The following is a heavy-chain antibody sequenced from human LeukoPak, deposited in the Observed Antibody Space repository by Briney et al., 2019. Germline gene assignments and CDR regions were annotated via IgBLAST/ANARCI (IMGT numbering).Heavy chain of an antibody. J-gene: IGHJ4*02. V-gene: IGHV4-39*01. CDR2: IYYSGGT. CDR3: ARPNQYNYGSGSYDY. Sequence: PSETLSLTCTVSGGSISSSSYYWGWIRQPPGKGLEWIGTIYYSGGTYYNPSLKSRVTISVDTSKNPFSLRVSSVTAADTAVYYCARPNQYNYGSGSYDYWGQGTLVTVSS. CDR1: GGSISSSSYY. D-gene: IGHD3-10*01.